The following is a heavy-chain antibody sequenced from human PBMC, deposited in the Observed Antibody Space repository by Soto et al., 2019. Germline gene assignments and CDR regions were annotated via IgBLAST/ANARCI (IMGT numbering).Heavy chain of an antibody. CDR2: ISYDGSNK. J-gene: IGHJ6*02. CDR3: AKEKHDSNYVYYYYYGMDV. V-gene: IGHV3-30-3*01. D-gene: IGHD4-4*01. Sequence: GGSLRLSCAASGFTFSSYAMHWVRQAPGKGLEWVAVISYDGSNKYYADSVKGRFTISRDNSKSTLYLQMNSLRAEDTAVYYCAKEKHDSNYVYYYYYGMDVWGQGTTVTVSS. CDR1: GFTFSSYA.